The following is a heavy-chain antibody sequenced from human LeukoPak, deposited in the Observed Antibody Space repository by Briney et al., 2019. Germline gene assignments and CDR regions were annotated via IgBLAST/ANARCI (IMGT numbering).Heavy chain of an antibody. Sequence: ASVKVSCKASGYTFTSYDINWVRQATGQGLEWMGWRNPNSGNTGYAQKFQGRVTMTRNTSISTAYMELSSLRSEDTAVYYCARGLGYYDILTGPYYFDYWGQGTLVTVSS. D-gene: IGHD3-9*01. CDR3: ARGLGYYDILTGPYYFDY. J-gene: IGHJ4*02. CDR1: GYTFTSYD. V-gene: IGHV1-8*01. CDR2: RNPNSGNT.